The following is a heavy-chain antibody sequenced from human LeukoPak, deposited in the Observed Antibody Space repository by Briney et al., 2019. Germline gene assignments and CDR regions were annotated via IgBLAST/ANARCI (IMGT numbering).Heavy chain of an antibody. V-gene: IGHV1-18*01. J-gene: IGHJ4*02. Sequence: ASVMVSCKAFGYTFTSYGISWVRQAPGQGLEWMGWISAYNGNTNCAQKLQGRVTMTTDTSTSTAYMELRSLRSDDTAVYYCARVYYDSSGYGGIDYWGQGTLVTVSS. CDR2: ISAYNGNT. CDR1: GYTFTSYG. CDR3: ARVYYDSSGYGGIDY. D-gene: IGHD3-22*01.